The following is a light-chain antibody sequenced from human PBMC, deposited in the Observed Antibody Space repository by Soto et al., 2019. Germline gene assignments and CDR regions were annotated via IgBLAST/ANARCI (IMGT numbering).Light chain of an antibody. CDR1: QHINDW. CDR3: QQYQQYPWT. Sequence: DIQMTQSPSMLSASVGHRVIMTCRASQHINDWLAWYHQRPGKAPELLIYKASNLQTGVPSRFSGTGSGTEFTLTITSLQTGDLGTYYCQQYQQYPWTFGQGTKVEV. CDR2: KAS. J-gene: IGKJ1*01. V-gene: IGKV1-5*03.